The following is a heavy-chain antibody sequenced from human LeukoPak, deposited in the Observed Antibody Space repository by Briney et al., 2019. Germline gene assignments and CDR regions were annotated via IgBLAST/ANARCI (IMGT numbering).Heavy chain of an antibody. CDR3: ARVGSGSYYEGLDY. Sequence: MTSETLSLTCTVSGGSISSYYWSWIRQPPGKGLEWIGYIYYSGSTNYNPSLKSRVTISVDTSKNQFSLKLSSVTAADTAVYYCARVGSGSYYEGLDYWGQGTLVTVSS. V-gene: IGHV4-59*01. CDR1: GGSISSYY. J-gene: IGHJ4*02. D-gene: IGHD3-10*01. CDR2: IYYSGST.